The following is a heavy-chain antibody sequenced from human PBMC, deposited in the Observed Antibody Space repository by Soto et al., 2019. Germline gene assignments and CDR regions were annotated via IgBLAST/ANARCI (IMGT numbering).Heavy chain of an antibody. CDR3: ARSPTYDSRGQRCDP. CDR1: GGSISSNY. D-gene: IGHD3-22*01. V-gene: IGHV4-59*01. Sequence: QVQLQESGPGLVKPSETLSLTCTVSGGSISSNYWSWIRQPPGKGLEWSGYIYNSGSTNYNPSLKSRVTLSVDTSKNQVSLQLSAVTAADTAVYYCARSPTYDSRGQRCDPWGQGILVTVSS. J-gene: IGHJ5*02. CDR2: IYNSGST.